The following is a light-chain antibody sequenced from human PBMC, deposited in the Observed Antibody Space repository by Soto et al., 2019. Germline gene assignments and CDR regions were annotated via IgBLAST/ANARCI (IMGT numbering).Light chain of an antibody. Sequence: EIVLTQSPGTLSLSPGERATLSCSASQSVSSSYLAWYQQKPGKAPRLLIYGASSRATGIPDRFSGSGSGTDFTVTISRLEPEDFAVYYCQQSGTFGQGTKVEI. CDR2: GAS. CDR3: QQSGT. CDR1: QSVSSSY. V-gene: IGKV3-20*01. J-gene: IGKJ1*01.